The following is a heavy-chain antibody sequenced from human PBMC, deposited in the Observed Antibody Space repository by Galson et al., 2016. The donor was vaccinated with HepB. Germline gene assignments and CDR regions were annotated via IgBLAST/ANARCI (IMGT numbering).Heavy chain of an antibody. CDR3: AKSPASGWSTDFFDD. D-gene: IGHD6-19*01. J-gene: IGHJ4*02. Sequence: SLRLSCAASGFTFSSCAMGWVRQAPGKGLQWVSIINHNGDDPYYADSVKGRFTISRDNSKNTVFLQMNSVRGEDTAVYCCAKSPASGWSTDFFDDWGQGTLVTVSS. CDR2: INHNGDDP. CDR1: GFTFSSCA. V-gene: IGHV3-23*01.